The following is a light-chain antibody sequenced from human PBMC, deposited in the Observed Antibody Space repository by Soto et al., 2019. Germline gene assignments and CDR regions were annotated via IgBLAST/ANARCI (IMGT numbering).Light chain of an antibody. V-gene: IGKV3-11*01. J-gene: IGKJ1*01. CDR2: SAS. CDR3: QQRSIWPWT. CDR1: QSISDT. Sequence: EIVLTESPTTVSLSPGGKAPLSCGASQSISDTLAWYQQNPGQAPRLLIYSASRGATGFPARFSGSGSGTDFTLTISSLEPEDFAVFYCQQRSIWPWTFGQRTKVDI.